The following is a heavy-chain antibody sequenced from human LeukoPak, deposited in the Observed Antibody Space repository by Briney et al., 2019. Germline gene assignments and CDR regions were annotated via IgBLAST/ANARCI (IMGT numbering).Heavy chain of an antibody. Sequence: PGGSLRLSCTAAASTFGNYAMRWVRQAAGKVLEWVGFIRSKAYGGTTEYAASVKRRFTISRDDSKSIAYLQMNSLKTEDTAVYYCTRSSIDYFDYWGQGTLVTVSS. CDR1: ASTFGNYA. D-gene: IGHD6-6*01. CDR3: TRSSIDYFDY. J-gene: IGHJ4*02. V-gene: IGHV3-49*04. CDR2: IRSKAYGGTT.